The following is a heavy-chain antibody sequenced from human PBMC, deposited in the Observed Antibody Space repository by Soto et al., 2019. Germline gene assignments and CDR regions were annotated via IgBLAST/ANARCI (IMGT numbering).Heavy chain of an antibody. CDR3: ARHRAQYGDYYFDY. V-gene: IGHV4-39*01. J-gene: IGHJ4*02. Sequence: PSETLSLTCTVSGGSISSSSYYWGWIRQPPGKGLEWIGSIYYSGSTYYNPSLKSRVTISVDTSKNQFSLKLSSVTAEDTAVYYCARHRAQYGDYYFDYWGQGTLVTVSS. D-gene: IGHD4-17*01. CDR2: IYYSGST. CDR1: GGSISSSSYY.